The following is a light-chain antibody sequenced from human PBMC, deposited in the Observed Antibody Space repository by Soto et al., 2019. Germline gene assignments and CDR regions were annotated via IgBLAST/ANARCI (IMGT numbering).Light chain of an antibody. CDR1: SSDVGGYNY. CDR2: EVS. J-gene: IGLJ2*01. V-gene: IGLV2-8*01. Sequence: QSVLTQPPSASGSPGQSVTISCTGTSSDVGGYNYVSWYQQHPGKAPKLMIYEVSMRPSGVPDRFSGSKSGNTASLPVSGLQAEDEADYYCSSYAGTSNPVVLGGGTKVTVL. CDR3: SSYAGTSNPVV.